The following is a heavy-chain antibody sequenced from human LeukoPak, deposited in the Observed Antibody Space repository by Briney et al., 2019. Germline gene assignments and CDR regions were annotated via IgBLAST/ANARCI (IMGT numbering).Heavy chain of an antibody. CDR2: ISAGGGAT. CDR1: GFTFSTYG. J-gene: IGHJ4*02. Sequence: GGSRRLSCAASGFTFSTYGMAWVRQAPGKGLEWVSSISAGGGATYYADSVKGRFTISRDNSQNTLYLQMNSLRPEDTAVYYCAKGGASVTRYVDYWGQGTLVTVSS. V-gene: IGHV3-23*01. D-gene: IGHD4-17*01. CDR3: AKGGASVTRYVDY.